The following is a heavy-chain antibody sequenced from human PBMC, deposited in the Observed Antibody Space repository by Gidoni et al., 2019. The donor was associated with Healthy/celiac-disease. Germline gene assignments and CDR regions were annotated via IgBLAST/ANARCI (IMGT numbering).Heavy chain of an antibody. J-gene: IGHJ5*02. CDR1: GGSIRSSSYY. D-gene: IGHD3-3*01. Sequence: QLQLQESGPGLVKPSETLSLTCTVSGGSIRSSSYYWGWIRQPPGKGLEWIGSIYYSGSTYYHPSLKSRVTISVDTSKNQFSLKLSSVTAADTAVYYCARIRFLEWLSDWFDPWGQGTLVTVSS. CDR2: IYYSGST. V-gene: IGHV4-39*01. CDR3: ARIRFLEWLSDWFDP.